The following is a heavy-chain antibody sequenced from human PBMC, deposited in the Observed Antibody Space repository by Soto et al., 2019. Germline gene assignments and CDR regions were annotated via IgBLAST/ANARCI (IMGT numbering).Heavy chain of an antibody. J-gene: IGHJ4*02. D-gene: IGHD3-10*01. Sequence: ASVKVSCKASGYTFTSYYMHWVRQAPGQGLEWMGIINPSGGSTSYAQKFQGRVTMTRDTSASIVYMEMSSLISEDTAVYYCARKDYYGSGCYYFDYWGQGTLVTVSS. CDR1: GYTFTSYY. CDR3: ARKDYYGSGCYYFDY. V-gene: IGHV1-46*01. CDR2: INPSGGST.